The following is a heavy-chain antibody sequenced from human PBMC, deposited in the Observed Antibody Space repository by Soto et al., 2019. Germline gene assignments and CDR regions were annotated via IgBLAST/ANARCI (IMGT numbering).Heavy chain of an antibody. Sequence: ASVKVSCKASGYTFTSYDINWVRRATGQGLEWMGWMNPNSGNTGYAQKFQGRVTMTRNTSISTAYMELSSLRSEDTAVYYCARGSSSSWYVFCPYYFDYWGQGTMVTVSS. CDR1: GYTFTSYD. J-gene: IGHJ4*02. CDR2: MNPNSGNT. D-gene: IGHD6-13*01. V-gene: IGHV1-8*01. CDR3: ARGSSSSWYVFCPYYFDY.